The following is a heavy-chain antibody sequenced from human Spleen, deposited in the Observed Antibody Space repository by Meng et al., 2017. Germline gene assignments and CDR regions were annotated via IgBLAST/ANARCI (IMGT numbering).Heavy chain of an antibody. CDR2: ISWNSGSI. CDR1: GFTFDDYA. Sequence: LSLTCAASGFTFDDYAMHWVRQAPGKGLEWVSGISWNSGSIGYADSVKGRFTISRDNAKNSLYLQMNSLRAEDTAVYYCARAAGSGSYYMLFDYYYYGMDVWGQGTTVTVSS. D-gene: IGHD1-26*01. V-gene: IGHV3-9*01. CDR3: ARAAGSGSYYMLFDYYYYGMDV. J-gene: IGHJ6*02.